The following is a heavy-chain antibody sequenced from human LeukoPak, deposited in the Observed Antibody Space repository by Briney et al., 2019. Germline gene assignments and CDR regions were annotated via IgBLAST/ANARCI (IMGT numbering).Heavy chain of an antibody. J-gene: IGHJ4*02. CDR2: IYHSGST. CDR1: GYSISSGYY. CDR3: ARLRMQLVDY. Sequence: PSETLSLTCTVSGYSISSGYYWGWIRQPPRKGLEWIGRIYHSGSTYYNPSPKSRVTISVETSKNKLSLKLSSVTAAATAVYYCARLRMQLVDYWGQGTLVTVSS. V-gene: IGHV4-38-2*02. D-gene: IGHD6-13*01.